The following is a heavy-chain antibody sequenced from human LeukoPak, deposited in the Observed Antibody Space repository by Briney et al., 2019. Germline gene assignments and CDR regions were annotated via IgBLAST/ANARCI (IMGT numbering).Heavy chain of an antibody. CDR3: AKGYSGYDLLGY. CDR2: IRYDGNNK. J-gene: IGHJ4*02. V-gene: IGHV3-30*02. Sequence: GGSLRLSCAASGFTFSNYGMHWVRQAPGKGLEWVAFIRYDGNNKYYADSVKGRFTISRDNSKNTLYLQMNSLRAEDTAVYYCAKGYSGYDLLGYWGQGTLVTVSS. CDR1: GFTFSNYG. D-gene: IGHD5-12*01.